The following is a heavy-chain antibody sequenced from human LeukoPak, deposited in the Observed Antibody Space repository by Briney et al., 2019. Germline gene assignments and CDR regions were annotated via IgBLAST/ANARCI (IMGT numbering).Heavy chain of an antibody. CDR3: ARGITYYYMDV. D-gene: IGHD1-20*01. CDR2: ISDSSDTI. Sequence: GGSLRLSCAASGFTFHSYSMNWVRQTPGKGLEWVSYISDSSDTIYYADSVKGRFTISRDSAKNSLYLQMNSLRAEDTAVYYCARGITYYYMDVWGKGTTVTVSS. V-gene: IGHV3-48*01. J-gene: IGHJ6*03. CDR1: GFTFHSYS.